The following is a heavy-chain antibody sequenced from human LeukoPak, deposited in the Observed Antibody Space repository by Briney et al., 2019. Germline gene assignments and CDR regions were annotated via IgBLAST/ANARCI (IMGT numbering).Heavy chain of an antibody. Sequence: GFLRLSWTASGVTFRSSRMNWVRQAPGKGLEWVSVISGSGGATFYGDSVQGRFTISRDNSRDTLYLQMNSLTAEDTAVYYCGKYVQTSVGANDYWVQGTLVTVSS. J-gene: IGHJ4*02. CDR2: ISGSGGAT. V-gene: IGHV3-23*01. CDR1: GVTFRSSR. D-gene: IGHD1-26*01. CDR3: GKYVQTSVGANDY.